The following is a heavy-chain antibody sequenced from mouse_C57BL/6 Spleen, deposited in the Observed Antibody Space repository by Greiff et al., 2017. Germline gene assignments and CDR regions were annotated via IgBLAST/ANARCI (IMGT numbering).Heavy chain of an antibody. J-gene: IGHJ1*03. CDR1: GYTFTSYW. Sequence: VQLQQPGAELVKPGASVKLSCKASGYTFTSYWMHWVKQRPGQGLEWIGMIHPNSGSTNYNEKFKSKATLTVDKSSSTAYMQLSRLTSEDSAVYYCARGGYYYGSSRYFDVWGTGTTVTVSS. V-gene: IGHV1-64*01. CDR3: ARGGYYYGSSRYFDV. CDR2: IHPNSGST. D-gene: IGHD1-1*01.